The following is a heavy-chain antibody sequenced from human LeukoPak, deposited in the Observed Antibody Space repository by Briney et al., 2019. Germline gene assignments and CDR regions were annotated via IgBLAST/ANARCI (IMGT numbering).Heavy chain of an antibody. CDR3: ARGTPYGDYAWWFDP. Sequence: ASVKVSCKASGYTFTGYYMHWVRQAPGQGLEWMGWINAGNGNTKYSQKFQGRVTITRDTSASTAYMELSSLRSEDTAVYYCARGTPYGDYAWWFDPWGQGTLVTVSS. CDR1: GYTFTGYY. D-gene: IGHD4-17*01. V-gene: IGHV1-3*01. CDR2: INAGNGNT. J-gene: IGHJ5*02.